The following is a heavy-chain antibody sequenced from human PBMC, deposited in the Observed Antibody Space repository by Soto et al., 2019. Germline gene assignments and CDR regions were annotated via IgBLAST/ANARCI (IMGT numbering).Heavy chain of an antibody. D-gene: IGHD1-26*01. Sequence: DVQLVESGGGLVQSGGSLRLSCRASGFTLSDYEMHWVRQAPGKGLEWVSYISTGSSTIYYADSVKGRFTISRDNANKSLLLEMNSLRPEDTAVYYCARVRAGAANGYYGMDVWGQGTTVTVSS. CDR1: GFTLSDYE. V-gene: IGHV3-48*03. CDR2: ISTGSSTI. J-gene: IGHJ6*02. CDR3: ARVRAGAANGYYGMDV.